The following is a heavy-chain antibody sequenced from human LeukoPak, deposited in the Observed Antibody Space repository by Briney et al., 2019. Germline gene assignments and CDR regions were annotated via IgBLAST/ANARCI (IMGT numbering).Heavy chain of an antibody. D-gene: IGHD4-11*01. J-gene: IGHJ4*02. CDR1: GGSISSSSYY. CDR3: ARLRYSKGI. CDR2: IYYSGST. V-gene: IGHV4-39*01. Sequence: SETLSLTCTVPGGSISSSSYYWGWIRQPPGKGLEWIGSIYYSGSTYYNPSLKSRVTISVDTSKNQFSLKLSSVTAADTAVYYCARLRYSKGIWGQGILVTVSS.